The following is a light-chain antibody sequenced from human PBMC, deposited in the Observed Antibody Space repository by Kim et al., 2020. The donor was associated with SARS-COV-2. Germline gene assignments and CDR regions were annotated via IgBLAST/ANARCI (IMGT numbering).Light chain of an antibody. J-gene: IGLJ3*02. CDR3: AAWDDSLSESL. CDR2: RNS. Sequence: GQRVTISCSGSSSNIGINYVYWYQQLPGMAPKLLIYRNSQRPSGVPDRFSGSKSGTSASLAISGLRCEDEADYYCAAWDDSLSESLFGGGTQLTVL. V-gene: IGLV1-47*01. CDR1: SSNIGINY.